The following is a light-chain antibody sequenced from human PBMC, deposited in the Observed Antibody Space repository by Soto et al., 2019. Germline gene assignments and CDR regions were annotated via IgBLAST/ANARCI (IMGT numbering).Light chain of an antibody. J-gene: IGKJ3*01. CDR1: QGISTW. CDR2: GAS. CDR3: QQANTFREIA. Sequence: DIQMTQSPSSVSASIGDRVTITCRASQGISTWLAWYQQKPGKDPKLLIYGASSLQSGVSSRFSGSASGTDFTLTISSLQPEDFATYYCQQANTFREIAFGPGTKVDIK. V-gene: IGKV1-12*01.